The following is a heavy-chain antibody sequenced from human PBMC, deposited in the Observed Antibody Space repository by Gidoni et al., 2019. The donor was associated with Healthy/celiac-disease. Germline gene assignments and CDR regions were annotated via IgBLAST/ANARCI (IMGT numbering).Heavy chain of an antibody. D-gene: IGHD3-9*01. CDR1: GDSVSSNSPA. Sequence: QVQLQQSGPGLVKPSQTLSLTCAISGDSVSSNSPAWNWIRQSPSRGLEWLGRTYYRSKWYNDYAVSVKSRITINPDTSKNQFSLQLNSVTPEDTAVYYCARDLEDTYYDILTGYGFDYWGQGTLVTVSS. V-gene: IGHV6-1*01. CDR2: TYYRSKWYN. J-gene: IGHJ4*02. CDR3: ARDLEDTYYDILTGYGFDY.